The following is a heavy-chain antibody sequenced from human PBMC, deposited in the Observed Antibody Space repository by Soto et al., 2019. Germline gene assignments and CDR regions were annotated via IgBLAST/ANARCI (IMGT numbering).Heavy chain of an antibody. J-gene: IGHJ4*02. D-gene: IGHD2-2*01. V-gene: IGHV4-30-4*01. CDR2: IYYSGST. CDR3: ARAQLVGYYFNY. Sequence: PSETLSLTCTVSGGSIISGDYYFICIRQPPGKGLEWIGYIYYSGSTYYNPSLKSRLSISVDTSKNQFSLKLSSVTAADTAVYYCARAQLVGYYFNYWGQGTLVTVSS. CDR1: GGSIISGDYY.